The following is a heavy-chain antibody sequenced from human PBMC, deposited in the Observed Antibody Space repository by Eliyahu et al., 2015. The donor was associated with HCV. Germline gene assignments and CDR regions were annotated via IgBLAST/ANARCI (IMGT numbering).Heavy chain of an antibody. V-gene: IGHV3-23*01. CDR2: ISGGGGST. J-gene: IGHJ5*01. Sequence: EVQLLESGGGLVQPGGSLRLSCVASGFTFNNFALPWVRQAPGKGLEWVSVISGGGGSTYYADSVKGRFIISRDNSKNTLYLQMNSVKVEDTAVYYCAKDSGSYGLNWLDSWGQGTLVTVSS. CDR3: AKDSGSYGLNWLDS. D-gene: IGHD3-10*01. CDR1: GFTFNNFA.